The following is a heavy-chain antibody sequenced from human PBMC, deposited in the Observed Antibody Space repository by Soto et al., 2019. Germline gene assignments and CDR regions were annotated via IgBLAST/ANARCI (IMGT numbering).Heavy chain of an antibody. CDR3: ARDRGTCWFGP. CDR1: GGTFSSSA. V-gene: IGHV1-69*01. D-gene: IGHD1-1*01. CDR2: IIPIFGTA. J-gene: IGHJ5*02. Sequence: QVQLVQSGAEVKKPGSSVKVSCKASGGTFSSSAISWVRQAPGQGLEWMGGIIPIFGTANYAKKFQGKVTITADESTNTDYMELSSLRSEQTTVYYCARDRGTCWFGPWGQGTLVTVSS.